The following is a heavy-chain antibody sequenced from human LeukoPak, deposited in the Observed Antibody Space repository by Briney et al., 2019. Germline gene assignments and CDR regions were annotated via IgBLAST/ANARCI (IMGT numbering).Heavy chain of an antibody. J-gene: IGHJ3*02. CDR3: ARGPLRYFDWLLPPDAFDI. CDR2: IIPIFGTA. V-gene: IGHV1-69*06. CDR1: GGTFSSYA. Sequence: GASVKVSCKASGGTFSSYAITWVRQAPGQGLEWMGGIIPIFGTANYAQRFQGRVTITADKSTSTAYMELSSLRSEDTAVYYCARGPLRYFDWLLPPDAFDIWGQGTMVTVSS. D-gene: IGHD3-9*01.